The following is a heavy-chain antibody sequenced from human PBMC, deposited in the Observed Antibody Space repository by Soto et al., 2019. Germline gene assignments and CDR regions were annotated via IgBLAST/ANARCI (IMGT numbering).Heavy chain of an antibody. V-gene: IGHV1-8*01. CDR3: ARSGGYDYIWGSYRSDAFDI. J-gene: IGHJ3*02. Sequence: ASVKVSCKASGYTFTSYDINWVRQATGQGLEWMGWVNPNSGNTGYAQKFQGRVTMTRNTSISTAYMELSSLRSEDTAVYYCARSGGYDYIWGSYRSDAFDIWGQGTMVTVSS. D-gene: IGHD3-16*02. CDR1: GYTFTSYD. CDR2: VNPNSGNT.